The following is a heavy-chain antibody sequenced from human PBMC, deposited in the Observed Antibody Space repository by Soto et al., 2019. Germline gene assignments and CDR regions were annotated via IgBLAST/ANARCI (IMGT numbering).Heavy chain of an antibody. CDR2: IIPIFGTA. J-gene: IGHJ6*02. CDR1: GGTFSSYA. V-gene: IGHV1-69*06. CDR3: ASSGFAIYYYYYGMDV. D-gene: IGHD3-10*01. Sequence: ASVKVSCKASGGTFSSYAISWVRQAPGQGLEWMGGIIPIFGTANYAQKFQGRVTITADKSTSTAYMELSSLRSEDTAVYYCASSGFAIYYYYYGMDVWGQGTTVTVSS.